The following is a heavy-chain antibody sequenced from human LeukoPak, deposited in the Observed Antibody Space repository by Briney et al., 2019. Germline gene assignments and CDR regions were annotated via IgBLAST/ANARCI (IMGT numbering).Heavy chain of an antibody. CDR2: IYYSGST. J-gene: IGHJ5*02. CDR3: ARSAADYYDSSGPPRWFDP. CDR1: GGSISNSSYY. V-gene: IGHV4-39*01. Sequence: SETLSLTCTVSGGSISNSSYYWGWIRQPPGKGLEWIGSIYYSGSTYYNPSLKSRVTISVDTSKNQFSLKLSSVTAADTAVYYCARSAADYYDSSGPPRWFDPWGQGTLVTVSS. D-gene: IGHD3-22*01.